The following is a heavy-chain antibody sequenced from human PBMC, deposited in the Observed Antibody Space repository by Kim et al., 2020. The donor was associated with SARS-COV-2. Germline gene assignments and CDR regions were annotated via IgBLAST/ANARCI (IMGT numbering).Heavy chain of an antibody. CDR3: ASADMTTAGSADY. J-gene: IGHJ4*02. CDR1: GYSFTSYW. Sequence: GESLKISCKGSGYSFTSYWISWVRQMPGKGLEWMGRIDPSDSYTNYSPSFQGHVTISADKSISTAYLQWSSLKASDTAMYYCASADMTTAGSADYWGQGTLVTVSS. D-gene: IGHD4-17*01. CDR2: IDPSDSYT. V-gene: IGHV5-10-1*01.